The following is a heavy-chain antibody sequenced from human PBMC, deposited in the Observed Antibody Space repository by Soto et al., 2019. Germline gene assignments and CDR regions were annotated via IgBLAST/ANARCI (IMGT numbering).Heavy chain of an antibody. Sequence: KTSETLSLTCTVSGGSISSSSYYWGWIRQPPGKGLEWIGSIYYSGSTYYNPSLKSRVTISVDTSKNQFSLKLSSVTAADTAVYYCARHEGVWFGEYVGGWFDPWGQGTLVTVSS. V-gene: IGHV4-39*01. J-gene: IGHJ5*02. CDR2: IYYSGST. CDR3: ARHEGVWFGEYVGGWFDP. CDR1: GGSISSSSYY. D-gene: IGHD3-10*01.